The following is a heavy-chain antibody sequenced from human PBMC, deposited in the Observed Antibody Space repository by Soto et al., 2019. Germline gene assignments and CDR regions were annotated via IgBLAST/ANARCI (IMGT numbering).Heavy chain of an antibody. Sequence: ASVKVSCKASGYTFTSYDINWVRQSTGQGLEWMGWMNPNSGNTGYAQKFQGRVTMTRNTSISTAYMELSSLRSEDTAVYYCERGPYYYYYMDVWGKGSTVTVSS. CDR1: GYTFTSYD. CDR3: ERGPYYYYYMDV. V-gene: IGHV1-8*01. CDR2: MNPNSGNT. J-gene: IGHJ6*03.